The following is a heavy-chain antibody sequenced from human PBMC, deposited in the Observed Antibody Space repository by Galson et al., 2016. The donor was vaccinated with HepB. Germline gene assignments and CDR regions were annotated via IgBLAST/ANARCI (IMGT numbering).Heavy chain of an antibody. CDR3: ARVVSMVQGVIKEGFDI. CDR1: GYILTDYA. CDR2: INTNTVNP. D-gene: IGHD3-10*01. V-gene: IGHV7-4-1*02. Sequence: SVKVSCKASGYILTDYAMYWVRQVPGQGLEWMGWINTNTVNPTYAQGFTGRLVFSLDTSVNTAYMEIRSLKTEDSAGYYCARVVSMVQGVIKEGFDIWGQGTMVTVSS. J-gene: IGHJ3*02.